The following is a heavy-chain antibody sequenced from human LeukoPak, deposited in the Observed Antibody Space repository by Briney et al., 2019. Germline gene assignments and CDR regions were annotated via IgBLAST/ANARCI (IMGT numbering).Heavy chain of an antibody. D-gene: IGHD4-17*01. CDR1: GFTFSSYS. CDR2: ISSSSSYI. CDR3: ASNDYRDEGIDS. Sequence: PGGSLRLSCAASGFTFSSYSMNWVRQAPGKGLEWVSSISSSSSYIYYADSVKGRFTISRDNAENSLFLQMNSLRAEDTAVYFCASNDYRDEGIDSWGQGTLVTVSS. V-gene: IGHV3-21*01. J-gene: IGHJ4*02.